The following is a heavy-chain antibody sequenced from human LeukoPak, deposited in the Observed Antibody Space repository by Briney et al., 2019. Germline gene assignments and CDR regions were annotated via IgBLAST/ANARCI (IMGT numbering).Heavy chain of an antibody. CDR3: AKGSGLDY. D-gene: IGHD6-19*01. Sequence: GGSLRLSCAASGFTFSSYSMNWVRQAPGKGLEWVSYISSSSTIYYADSVKGRFTISRDNAKNSLYLQMNSLRAEDTAVYYCAKGSGLDYWGQGTLVTVSS. CDR1: GFTFSSYS. CDR2: ISSSSTI. J-gene: IGHJ4*02. V-gene: IGHV3-48*01.